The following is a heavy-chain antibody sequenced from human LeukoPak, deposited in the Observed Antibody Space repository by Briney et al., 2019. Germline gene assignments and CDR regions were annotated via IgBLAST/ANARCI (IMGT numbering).Heavy chain of an antibody. Sequence: GGSLRLSCAAFGFTFSSYAMSWVRQAPGKGLEWVSAISGSGGSTYYADSVKGRFTISRDNSKNTLYLQMNSLRAEDTAVYYCAKGTHFDFWSGYYGLDYWGQGTLVTVSS. J-gene: IGHJ4*02. CDR2: ISGSGGST. CDR1: GFTFSSYA. D-gene: IGHD3-3*01. V-gene: IGHV3-23*01. CDR3: AKGTHFDFWSGYYGLDY.